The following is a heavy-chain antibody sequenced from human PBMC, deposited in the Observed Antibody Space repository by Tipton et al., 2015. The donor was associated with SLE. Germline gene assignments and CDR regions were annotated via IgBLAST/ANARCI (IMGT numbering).Heavy chain of an antibody. Sequence: TLSLTCTVSGGSISSSSYYWGWIRQPPGKGLEWIGSIYYSGSTYYNPSLKSRVTISVDTSKNQFHLKLSSVTAADTAVYYCASRYCSGGSCQGWFDPWGQGTLVTVSS. CDR1: GGSISSSSYY. V-gene: IGHV4-39*06. CDR2: IYYSGST. CDR3: ASRYCSGGSCQGWFDP. J-gene: IGHJ5*02. D-gene: IGHD2-15*01.